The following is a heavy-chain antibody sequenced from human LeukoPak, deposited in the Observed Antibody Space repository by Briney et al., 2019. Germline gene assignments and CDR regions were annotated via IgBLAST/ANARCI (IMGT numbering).Heavy chain of an antibody. V-gene: IGHV4-59*12. CDR3: ASTSTSYYGSGSWVY. CDR2: IYHSGST. J-gene: IGHJ4*02. D-gene: IGHD3-10*01. CDR1: GGSISSYY. Sequence: SETLSLTCTVSGGSISSYYWSWIRQPPGKGLEWIGYIYHSGSTYYNPSLKSRVTISVDRSKNQFSLKLSSVTAADTAVYYCASTSTSYYGSGSWVYWGQGTLVTVSS.